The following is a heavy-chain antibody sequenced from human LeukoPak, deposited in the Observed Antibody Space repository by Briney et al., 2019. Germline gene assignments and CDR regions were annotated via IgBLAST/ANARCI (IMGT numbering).Heavy chain of an antibody. CDR2: IYPGDSDT. CDR3: ARHRAVAGTPFDY. J-gene: IGHJ4*02. CDR1: GYIFTSYW. V-gene: IGHV5-51*01. Sequence: GESLKISCKGSGYIFTSYWIGWVRQLPGKGLEWMGIIYPGDSDTRYSPSFQGQVTISADKSISTAYLQWSSLKASDTAMYYCARHRAVAGTPFDYWGQGTLVTVSS. D-gene: IGHD6-19*01.